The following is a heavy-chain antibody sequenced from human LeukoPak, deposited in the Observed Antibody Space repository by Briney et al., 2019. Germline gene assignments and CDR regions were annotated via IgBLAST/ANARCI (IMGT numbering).Heavy chain of an antibody. V-gene: IGHV4-59*01. CDR2: IYYSGST. J-gene: IGHJ3*02. CDR3: AREADSSGWYGDAFDI. D-gene: IGHD6-19*01. CDR1: GGSISSYY. Sequence: PSETLSLTCTVSGGSISSYYWSWIRQPPGKGLEWIGYIYYSGSTNYNPSLKSRVTISVDTSKNQFSLKLSSVTGADTAVYYCAREADSSGWYGDAFDIWGQGTMVTVSS.